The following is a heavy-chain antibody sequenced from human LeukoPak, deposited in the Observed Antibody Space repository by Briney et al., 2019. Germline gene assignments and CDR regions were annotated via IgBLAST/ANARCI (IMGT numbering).Heavy chain of an antibody. V-gene: IGHV3-11*01. J-gene: IGHJ4*02. CDR3: ARTPHLRQLDFDY. D-gene: IGHD5-18*01. Sequence: GGSLRLSCAASGFTFSDYYMSWIRQAPGKGLEWVSYISSSGSTIYYADSVKGRFTISRDNVKNSLYLQMNSLRAEDTAVYYCARTPHLRQLDFDYWGQGTLVTVSS. CDR1: GFTFSDYY. CDR2: ISSSGSTI.